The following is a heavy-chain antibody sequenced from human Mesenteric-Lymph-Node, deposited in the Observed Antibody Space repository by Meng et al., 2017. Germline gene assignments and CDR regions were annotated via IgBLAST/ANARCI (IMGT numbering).Heavy chain of an antibody. Sequence: GSLRLSCTVSGGSISSYYWSWIRQPAGKGLEWIGRIYTSGSTNYNPSLKSRVTMSVDTSKNQFSLKLSSVTAADTAVYYCARDRYYDILTDAFDIWGQGTMVTVSS. CDR2: IYTSGST. J-gene: IGHJ3*02. V-gene: IGHV4-4*07. CDR3: ARDRYYDILTDAFDI. D-gene: IGHD3-9*01. CDR1: GGSISSYY.